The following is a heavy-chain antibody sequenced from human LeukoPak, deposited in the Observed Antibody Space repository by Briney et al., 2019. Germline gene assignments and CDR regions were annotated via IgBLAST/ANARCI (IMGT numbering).Heavy chain of an antibody. V-gene: IGHV4-39*07. CDR1: GGSISSSSYY. D-gene: IGHD2-15*01. J-gene: IGHJ4*02. Sequence: SETLSLTCTVSGGSISSSSYYWGWIRQPPGKGLEWIGSIYYSGSTNYNPSLKSRVTISVDTSKNQFSLKLSSVTAADTAVYYCARDFRVCSSGSCYSGPFDYWGQGTLVTVSS. CDR2: IYYSGST. CDR3: ARDFRVCSSGSCYSGPFDY.